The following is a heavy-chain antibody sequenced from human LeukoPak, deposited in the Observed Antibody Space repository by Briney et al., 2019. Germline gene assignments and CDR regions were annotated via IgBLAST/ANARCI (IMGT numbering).Heavy chain of an antibody. V-gene: IGHV4-59*08. CDR3: ARPAYDFWGGYPHYFDY. J-gene: IGHJ4*02. CDR2: IYYSGST. CDR1: GGSISSYY. D-gene: IGHD3-3*01. Sequence: SETLSLTCTVSGGSISSYYWSWIRQPPGKGLEWIGYIYYSGSTNYNPSLKSRVTISVDTSKNQFSLKLSSVTAADTAVYYCARPAYDFWGGYPHYFDYWGQGTLVTVSS.